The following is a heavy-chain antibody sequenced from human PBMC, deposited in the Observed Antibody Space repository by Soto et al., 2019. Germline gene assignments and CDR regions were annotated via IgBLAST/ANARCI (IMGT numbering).Heavy chain of an antibody. CDR2: IFDSGST. CDR1: GGSISGGVHS. J-gene: IGHJ2*01. D-gene: IGHD2-8*01. CDR3: AREIMPLTNDWYFDL. V-gene: IGHV4-30-4*01. Sequence: QVQLQESGPGLVKPSETLSLTCTVSGGSISGGVHSWSWIRQPPRKGLEWIGHIFDSGSTYYNPSLKSRLTISVDTSKNQFSLRLSSVTATDTAVYYCAREIMPLTNDWYFDLWGRGTLVTVSS.